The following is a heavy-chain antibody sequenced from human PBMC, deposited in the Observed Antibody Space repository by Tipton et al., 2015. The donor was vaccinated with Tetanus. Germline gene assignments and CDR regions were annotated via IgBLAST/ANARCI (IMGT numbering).Heavy chain of an antibody. V-gene: IGHV1-2*02. J-gene: IGHJ6*02. D-gene: IGHD3-22*01. CDR2: IDPNSGGT. CDR3: ARDRGDYIYYGMDV. CDR1: GYTFTGYY. Sequence: QLVQSGAEMEKPGASVKVSCKASGYTFTGYYMYWVRQAPGQGLEWMGWIDPNSGGTVYAQKFQGRVTMTRDTSISTAYMELSSLRSDDTAVHYCARDRGDYIYYGMDVWGPGTTVTVS.